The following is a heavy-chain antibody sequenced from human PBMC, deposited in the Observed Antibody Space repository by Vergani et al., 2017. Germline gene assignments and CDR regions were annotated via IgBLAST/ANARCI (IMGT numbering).Heavy chain of an antibody. CDR3: AKDQDSSWYIADYYYMDV. CDR1: GFTFSSYA. Sequence: EVQLLESGGGLVQPGGSLRLSCAASGFTFSSYAMSWVRQAPGKGLEWVSAISGSGGSTYYADSVKGRFTISRDNSKNTLYLQMNSLRAEDTAVYYCAKDQDSSWYIADYYYMDVWGKGTTVTVSS. CDR2: ISGSGGST. J-gene: IGHJ6*03. V-gene: IGHV3-23*01. D-gene: IGHD6-13*01.